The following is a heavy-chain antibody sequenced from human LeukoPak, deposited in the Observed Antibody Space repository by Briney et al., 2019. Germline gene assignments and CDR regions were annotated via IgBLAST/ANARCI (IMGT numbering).Heavy chain of an antibody. J-gene: IGHJ4*02. CDR1: GFTFRSYA. CDR2: ISYDGSDR. CDR3: AKEVEMLFDC. Sequence: GRSLRLSCAASGFTFRSYAMHWVRQAPGKGLEWLAVISYDGSDRNHADSVKGRFTISRDNSKNTLYLQMDSLRAEDTAVYFCAKEVEMLFDCWGQGTLVTVSS. V-gene: IGHV3-30-3*01. D-gene: IGHD5-24*01.